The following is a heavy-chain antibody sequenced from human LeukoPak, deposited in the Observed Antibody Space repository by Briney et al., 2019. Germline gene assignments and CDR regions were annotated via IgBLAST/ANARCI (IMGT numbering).Heavy chain of an antibody. CDR1: GFTFSTYA. CDR2: ISGTGGRT. V-gene: IGHV3-23*01. CDR3: ARDVPYYYDSSGYYSPFDC. Sequence: GGSLRLSCAASGFTFSTYAMSWVRQAPGKGLEWVSDISGTGGRTYYADSVKGRFTISRDNSKNTVDLLMNSLRAEDTAIYYGARDVPYYYDSSGYYSPFDCWGQGTLVTVSS. J-gene: IGHJ4*02. D-gene: IGHD3-22*01.